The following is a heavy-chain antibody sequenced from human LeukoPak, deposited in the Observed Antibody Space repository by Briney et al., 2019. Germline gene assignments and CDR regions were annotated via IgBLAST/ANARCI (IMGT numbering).Heavy chain of an antibody. V-gene: IGHV4-34*01. CDR2: INHSGST. J-gene: IGHJ5*02. Sequence: PSETLSLTCAVYGGSFSGYYWSWIRQPPGKGLEWIGEINHSGSTNYDPSLKRRVTISVDASKNQFSLKLSSVTAADTAVYYCARVRPHDFWSGYYHNWFDPWGQGTLVTVSS. CDR1: GGSFSGYY. CDR3: ARVRPHDFWSGYYHNWFDP. D-gene: IGHD3-3*01.